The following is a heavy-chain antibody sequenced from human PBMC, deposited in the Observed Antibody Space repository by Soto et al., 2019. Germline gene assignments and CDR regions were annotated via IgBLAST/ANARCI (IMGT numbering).Heavy chain of an antibody. Sequence: QVQLVQSGAEVKKPGASVKVSCKASGYTFTSYYMHWVRQAPGQGLEWMGIINPSGGSTSYAQKFQGRVTMTRDTPKSTVYTELSSLRSEDTAVYYCATHGGAMVRGHYWGQGTLVTVSS. V-gene: IGHV1-46*01. CDR3: ATHGGAMVRGHY. CDR2: INPSGGST. D-gene: IGHD3-10*01. CDR1: GYTFTSYY. J-gene: IGHJ4*02.